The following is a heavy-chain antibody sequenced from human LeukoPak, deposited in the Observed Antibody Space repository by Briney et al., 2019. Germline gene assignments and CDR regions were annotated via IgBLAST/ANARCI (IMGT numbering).Heavy chain of an antibody. CDR1: GYTCTGYY. CDR3: ARDGSGWSYNWFDP. Sequence: ASVKVSGKASGYTCTGYYMHWVRQAPGQGLEWMGWINPNSGGTNYAQKFQGRVTMTRDTSISTAYMELSRLRSDDTAVYYCARDGSGWSYNWFDPWGQGTLVTVSS. D-gene: IGHD6-19*01. J-gene: IGHJ5*02. CDR2: INPNSGGT. V-gene: IGHV1-2*02.